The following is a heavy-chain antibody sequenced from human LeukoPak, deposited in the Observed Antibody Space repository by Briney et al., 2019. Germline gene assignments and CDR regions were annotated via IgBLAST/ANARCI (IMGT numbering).Heavy chain of an antibody. CDR1: GGSISSGSYY. V-gene: IGHV4-61*02. CDR3: ARGFTIGKAPWYFDL. D-gene: IGHD3-10*01. CDR2: IYTSGST. Sequence: PSQTLSLTCTVSGGSISSGSYYWSWIRQPAGKGLEWIGRIYTSGSTNYNPSLKSRVTISVDTSKNQFSLKLSSVTAADTAVYYCARGFTIGKAPWYFDLWGRGTLVTVSS. J-gene: IGHJ2*01.